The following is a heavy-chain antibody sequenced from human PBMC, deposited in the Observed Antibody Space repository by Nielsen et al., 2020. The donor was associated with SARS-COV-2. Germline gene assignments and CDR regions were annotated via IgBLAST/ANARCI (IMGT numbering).Heavy chain of an antibody. V-gene: IGHV4-30-4*01. J-gene: IGHJ6*02. CDR3: ARDRGNNYGMDV. CDR1: GDSSSNGDYY. CDR2: INYNGST. Sequence: SETLSLTCTVSGDSSSNGDYYWSWIRQPPGKGLEWIGHINYNGSTRYNPSLKSRVIMPIDTSKNQFSLMLSSVTAADTAVYYCARDRGNNYGMDVWGHGTTVTVSS. D-gene: IGHD5-12*01.